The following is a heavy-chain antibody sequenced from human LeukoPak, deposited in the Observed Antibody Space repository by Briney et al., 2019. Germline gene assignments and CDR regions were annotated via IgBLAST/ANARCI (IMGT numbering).Heavy chain of an antibody. CDR2: IYYSGST. CDR3: ARGGQYQLLPFDY. CDR1: GGSISSGDYY. V-gene: IGHV4-30-4*01. J-gene: IGHJ4*02. Sequence: SQTLSLTYTVSGGSISSGDYYWSWIRQPPGKGLEWIGYIYYSGSTYYNPSLKSRVTISVDTSKNQFSLKLSSVTAADTAVYYCARGGQYQLLPFDYWGQGTLVTVSS. D-gene: IGHD2-2*01.